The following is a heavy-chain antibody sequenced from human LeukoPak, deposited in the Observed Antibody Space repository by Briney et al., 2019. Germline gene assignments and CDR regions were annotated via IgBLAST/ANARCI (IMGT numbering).Heavy chain of an antibody. CDR2: IYWDDDK. J-gene: IGHJ4*02. CDR3: ARSVVAATYFDY. Sequence: ESGPTLVKPTQTLTLTCTFSGFSLSTSGVGVGWIRQSPGKALEWLALIYWDDDKRYSPSLKSRLTITKDTSKNQVVLTMTNMDPVDTATYYCARSVVAATYFDYWGQGTLVTVSS. V-gene: IGHV2-5*02. CDR1: GFSLSTSGVG. D-gene: IGHD2-15*01.